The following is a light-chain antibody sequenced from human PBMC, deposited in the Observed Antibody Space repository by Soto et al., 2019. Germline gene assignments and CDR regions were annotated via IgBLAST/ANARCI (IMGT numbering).Light chain of an antibody. CDR1: QFVSSR. J-gene: IGKJ4*01. Sequence: DIVVTQSPATLSASPGERVTLSCRASQFVSSRLAWYQQKPGQAPRLLIYDASSRATGIPDRFSGGGSGTDFTLTISRLEPEDFAVYYCQQFSSYPLTFGGGTKVDIK. CDR3: QQFSSYPLT. CDR2: DAS. V-gene: IGKV3-20*01.